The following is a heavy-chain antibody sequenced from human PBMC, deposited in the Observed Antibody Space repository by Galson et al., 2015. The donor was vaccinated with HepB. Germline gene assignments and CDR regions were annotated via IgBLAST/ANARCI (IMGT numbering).Heavy chain of an antibody. CDR1: GDSVSSNSAA. CDR3: ARMRGPAAGLTTPPYYFDY. Sequence: CAISGDSVSSNSAAWNWIRQSPSRGLEWLGRTYYRSKWYNDYAVSVKSRITINPDTSKNQFSLQLNSVTPEDTAVYYCARMRGPAAGLTTPPYYFDYWGQGTLVTVSS. V-gene: IGHV6-1*01. J-gene: IGHJ4*02. D-gene: IGHD6-13*01. CDR2: TYYRSKWYN.